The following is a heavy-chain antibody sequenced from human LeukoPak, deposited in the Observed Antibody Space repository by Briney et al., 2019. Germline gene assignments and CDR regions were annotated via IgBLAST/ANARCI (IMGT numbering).Heavy chain of an antibody. CDR2: IYTSGST. CDR3: ARGLIGQQRVYYFDY. V-gene: IGHV4-4*07. D-gene: IGHD6-13*01. CDR1: GGSISSYY. Sequence: SETLSLTCTVSGGSISSYYWSWIRQPAGKGLEWIGRIYTSGSTNYNPSLKSRVTMSVDTSKNQFSLKLSSVTAADTAVYYCARGLIGQQRVYYFDYWGQGTLVTVSS. J-gene: IGHJ4*02.